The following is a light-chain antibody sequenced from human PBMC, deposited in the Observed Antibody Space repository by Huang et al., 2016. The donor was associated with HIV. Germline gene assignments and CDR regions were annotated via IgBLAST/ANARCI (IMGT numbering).Light chain of an antibody. J-gene: IGKJ4*01. CDR1: QPIARD. Sequence: EIVLTQSPATLSVTPGEGVTLSCRASQPIARDLAWYQHRLGQSPKLLIYGASTRATGIPPRFSGSGSGSDFTLSITDLQSEDFGLYYCQQYHSWSPLTFGGGTKVEIK. CDR2: GAS. V-gene: IGKV3-15*01. CDR3: QQYHSWSPLT.